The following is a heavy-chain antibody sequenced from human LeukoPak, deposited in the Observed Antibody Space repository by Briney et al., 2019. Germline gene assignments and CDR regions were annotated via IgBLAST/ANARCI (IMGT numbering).Heavy chain of an antibody. J-gene: IGHJ4*02. D-gene: IGHD5-12*01. CDR3: AGSGYGPKFDY. Sequence: PSETLSLTCAVYGGSFSGYYWSWIRQPPGKGLEWIGEINHSGSTNYNPSLKSRVTISVDTSKNQFSLKLSSVTAADTAVYYCAGSGYGPKFDYWGQGTLVTVSS. CDR1: GGSFSGYY. CDR2: INHSGST. V-gene: IGHV4-34*01.